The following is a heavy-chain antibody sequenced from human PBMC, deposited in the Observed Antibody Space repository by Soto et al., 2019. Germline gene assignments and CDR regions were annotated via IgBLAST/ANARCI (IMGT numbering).Heavy chain of an antibody. CDR2: SYNGVT. D-gene: IGHD2-8*01. Sequence: ASVKVSCKASGYTFTNYGISWVRQAPGQGPEWMGGSYNGVTNYAQNLQGRVTMTTDTSTSTAYMELGSLRSDDTAVYYCALLSYCTTVTYIYMDYWGQGTLVTVSS. J-gene: IGHJ4*02. CDR1: GYTFTNYG. V-gene: IGHV1-18*01. CDR3: ALLSYCTTVTYIYMDY.